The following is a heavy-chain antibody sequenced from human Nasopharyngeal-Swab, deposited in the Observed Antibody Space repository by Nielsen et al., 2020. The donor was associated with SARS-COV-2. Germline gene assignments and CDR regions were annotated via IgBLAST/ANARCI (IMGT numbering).Heavy chain of an antibody. CDR1: GFTFDDYA. D-gene: IGHD3-3*01. Sequence: SLKISCAASGFTFDDYAMHWVRQAPGKGPEWVSGISWNSGSIGYADSVKGRFTISRDNAKNSLYLQMNSLRAEDTALYYCAKAVTYYDFWSGPDVWGQGTLVTVSS. CDR3: AKAVTYYDFWSGPDV. CDR2: ISWNSGSI. J-gene: IGHJ4*02. V-gene: IGHV3-9*01.